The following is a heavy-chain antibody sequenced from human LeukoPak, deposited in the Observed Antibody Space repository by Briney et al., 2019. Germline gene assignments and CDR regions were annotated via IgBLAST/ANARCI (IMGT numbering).Heavy chain of an antibody. Sequence: GGSLRLSCAASGFTFSSYGMHWVRQAPGKGLEWVAFIRYDGSNKYYADSVKGRFTISRDNSKNTLYLQMNSLRAEDTAVYYCAKDRALQFGKLLFYYYYYYYMDVWGKGTTVTISS. J-gene: IGHJ6*03. V-gene: IGHV3-30*02. D-gene: IGHD3-10*01. CDR2: IRYDGSNK. CDR3: AKDRALQFGKLLFYYYYYYYMDV. CDR1: GFTFSSYG.